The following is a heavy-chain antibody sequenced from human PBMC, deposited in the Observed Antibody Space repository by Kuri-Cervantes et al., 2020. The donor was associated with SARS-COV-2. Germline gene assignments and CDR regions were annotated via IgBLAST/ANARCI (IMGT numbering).Heavy chain of an antibody. CDR1: GVTFASYT. CDR2: ITTSSRYI. D-gene: IGHD5-24*01. Sequence: GESLKISCAGSGVTFASYTLTWVRQAPGKGLEWISSITTSSRYIYYADSVKGRFTISRDNAKTSLYLQMNSLRAEDTAIYYCSRIWSPPLMATDGVDAFDIWGQGTMVTGSS. V-gene: IGHV3-21*01. J-gene: IGHJ3*02. CDR3: SRIWSPPLMATDGVDAFDI.